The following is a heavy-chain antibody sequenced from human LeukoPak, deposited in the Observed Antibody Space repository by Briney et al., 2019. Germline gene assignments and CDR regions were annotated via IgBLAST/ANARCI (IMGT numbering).Heavy chain of an antibody. V-gene: IGHV4-59*08. D-gene: IGHD3-22*01. CDR3: ARRDHSGYYYF. Sequence: SETLSLTCTVSGGSISSYYWSWIRQPPGKGLEWIGYVYYSGSTNYNPSLKSRVTISVDTSKNQFSLKLSSVTAADTAVYYCARRDHSGYYYFWGQGTPVTVSS. CDR1: GGSISSYY. CDR2: VYYSGST. J-gene: IGHJ4*02.